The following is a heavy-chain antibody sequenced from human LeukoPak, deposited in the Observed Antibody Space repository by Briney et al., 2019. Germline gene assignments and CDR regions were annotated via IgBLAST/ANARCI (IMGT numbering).Heavy chain of an antibody. CDR2: ISSSSSYI. V-gene: IGHV3-21*01. CDR3: AKDSTYYDILTGYGSRNWFDP. D-gene: IGHD3-9*01. J-gene: IGHJ5*02. CDR1: GFTFSSYS. Sequence: GGSLRLSCAASGFTFSSYSMNWVRQAPGKGLEWVSSISSSSSYIYYADSVKGRFTISRDNAKNSLYLQMNSLRAEDTAVYYCAKDSTYYDILTGYGSRNWFDPWGQGTLVTVSS.